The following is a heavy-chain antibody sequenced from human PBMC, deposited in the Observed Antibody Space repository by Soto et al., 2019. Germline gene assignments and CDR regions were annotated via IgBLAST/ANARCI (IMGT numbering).Heavy chain of an antibody. CDR2: ISYDGSNK. Sequence: GGSLRLSCAASGFTFSSYGMHWVRQAPGKGLEWVAVISYDGSNKYYADSVKGRFTISRDNSKNTLYLQMNSLRAEDTAVYYCAKEWVYDSIGWSFDYWGQGTLVTVSS. V-gene: IGHV3-30*18. D-gene: IGHD3-22*01. CDR3: AKEWVYDSIGWSFDY. J-gene: IGHJ4*02. CDR1: GFTFSSYG.